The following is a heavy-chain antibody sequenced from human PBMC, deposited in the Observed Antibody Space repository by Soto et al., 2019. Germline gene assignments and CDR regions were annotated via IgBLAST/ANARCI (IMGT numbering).Heavy chain of an antibody. J-gene: IGHJ4*02. CDR3: ASGGEYSYGSAGYKGSAY. Sequence: QVQLVQSGAEVKKPGASVKVSCKASGYTFTSYDINWVRQATGQGLEWMGWMNPNSGNTGYAQKFQGRVTMTRNTSISPAYMGLSSLRSKDTAVYYWASGGEYSYGSAGYKGSAYWGQGTMVTVSS. D-gene: IGHD3-10*01. V-gene: IGHV1-8*01. CDR2: MNPNSGNT. CDR1: GYTFTSYD.